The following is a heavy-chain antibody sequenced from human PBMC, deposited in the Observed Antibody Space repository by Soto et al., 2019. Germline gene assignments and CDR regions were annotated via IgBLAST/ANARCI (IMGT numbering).Heavy chain of an antibody. J-gene: IGHJ4*02. CDR1: RETFKSNS. D-gene: IGHD6-19*01. CDR2: INPSGGST. Sequence: SVKVRSEASRETFKSNSMRSVQHYPKQGLEWMGIINPSGGSTSYAQNLQGRVTMTTDTPTTTVYMELRSLRSDDTAVYFCARSEYSSGWPWVAPAHWGQGILVSVYS. CDR3: ARSEYSSGWPWVAPAH. V-gene: IGHV1-46*02.